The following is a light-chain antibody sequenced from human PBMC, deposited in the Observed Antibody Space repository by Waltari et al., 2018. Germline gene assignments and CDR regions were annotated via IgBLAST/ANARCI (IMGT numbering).Light chain of an antibody. CDR3: MQGLHFPLT. Sequence: DVVMTQSPLSLPVTPGEPSSIPCRSSQSLLYSNGYNYVNWYLQRPGQSPQLLIYLGSNRASGVPGRFSGSGSGTDFTLEISRVEAEDVGVYYCMQGLHFPLTFGPGTKVDIK. J-gene: IGKJ3*01. CDR1: QSLLYSNGYNY. CDR2: LGS. V-gene: IGKV2-28*01.